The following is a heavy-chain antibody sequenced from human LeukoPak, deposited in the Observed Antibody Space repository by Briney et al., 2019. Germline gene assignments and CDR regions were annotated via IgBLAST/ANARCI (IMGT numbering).Heavy chain of an antibody. Sequence: SETLSLTCTVSGGSISSSSYYWGWLRQPPGKGPEWTGRMHYSGIIHYNPSLKSRVTISVDTSKNQFSLKLSSVTAAGTAVYYCASVYDDRYFDYWGQGTLVTVSS. CDR3: ASVYDDRYFDY. D-gene: IGHD3-22*01. CDR2: MHYSGII. CDR1: GGSISSSSYY. J-gene: IGHJ4*02. V-gene: IGHV4-39*01.